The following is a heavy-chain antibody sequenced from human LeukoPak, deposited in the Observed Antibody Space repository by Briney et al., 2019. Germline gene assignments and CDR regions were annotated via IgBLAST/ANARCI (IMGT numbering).Heavy chain of an antibody. CDR2: IYHSGRT. V-gene: IGHV4-38-2*02. Sequence: SETLSLTCTVSGYSISSGYYWGWIRQPPGKGLEWIGSIYHSGRTFYNPSLKSRVTISVDTSKNQFSLKLTSVTAADTAVYYCARWESSGWYYWFDPWGQGTLVTVSS. CDR1: GYSISSGYY. J-gene: IGHJ5*02. D-gene: IGHD6-19*01. CDR3: ARWESSGWYYWFDP.